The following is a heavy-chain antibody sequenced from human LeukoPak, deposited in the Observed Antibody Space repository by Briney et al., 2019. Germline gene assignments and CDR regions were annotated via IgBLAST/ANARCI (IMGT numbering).Heavy chain of an antibody. V-gene: IGHV3-43*02. D-gene: IGHD4-17*01. CDR2: ISGDGGST. Sequence: PGGSLRLSCAASGFTFDDYAMHWVRQAPGKGLEWVSLISGDGGSTYYADSVKGRFTISRDNSKNSLYLQMNSLRTEDTALYYCAKDMRKGDTVTILDYWGQGTLVTVSS. J-gene: IGHJ4*02. CDR1: GFTFDDYA. CDR3: AKDMRKGDTVTILDY.